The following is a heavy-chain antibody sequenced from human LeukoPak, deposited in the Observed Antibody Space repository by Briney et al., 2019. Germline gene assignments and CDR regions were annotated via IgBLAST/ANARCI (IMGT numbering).Heavy chain of an antibody. V-gene: IGHV1-2*02. Sequence: ASVKVSCKASGYTFTGYYMHWVRQAPGQGLEWMGWINPNSGGTKYAQKFQGRVIMTRDTSISTAYMELSRLRSDDTAIYYCARLYYYDSGGYKYNWSAPWGQGTQVTVPS. J-gene: IGHJ5*02. D-gene: IGHD3-22*01. CDR1: GYTFTGYY. CDR3: ARLYYYDSGGYKYNWSAP. CDR2: INPNSGGT.